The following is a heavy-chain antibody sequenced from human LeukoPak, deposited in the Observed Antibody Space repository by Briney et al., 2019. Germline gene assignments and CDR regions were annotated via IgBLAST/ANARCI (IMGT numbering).Heavy chain of an antibody. Sequence: PGGSLRLSCAASGFTFSDHSMIWVRQAPGKGLEWVSSISGGGRSTYYADSVKGRFTISRDNSNNTLYLQMNSLRVEDTARYYCANALGGVGEIVGATPFDYWGQGTLVTVSS. J-gene: IGHJ4*02. CDR3: ANALGGVGEIVGATPFDY. CDR1: GFTFSDHS. V-gene: IGHV3-23*01. CDR2: ISGGGRST. D-gene: IGHD1-26*01.